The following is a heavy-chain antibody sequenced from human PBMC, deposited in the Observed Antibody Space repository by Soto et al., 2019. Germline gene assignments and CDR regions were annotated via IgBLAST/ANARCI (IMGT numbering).Heavy chain of an antibody. J-gene: IGHJ4*02. D-gene: IGHD2-2*03. V-gene: IGHV4-31*03. CDR3: ARIGYCIGTSCPFFDS. Sequence: SETLSLTCTVSGGSISSGGYSWSWIRQHPGKGLEWIGNISYRGNTNYTPSLRSRLTISADPSKNQFSLRLSSVTAADTAVFFCARIGYCIGTSCPFFDSWGQGTLVTVSS. CDR2: ISYRGNT. CDR1: GGSISSGGYS.